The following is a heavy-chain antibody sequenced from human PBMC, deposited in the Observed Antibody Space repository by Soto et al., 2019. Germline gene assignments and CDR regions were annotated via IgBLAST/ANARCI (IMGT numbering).Heavy chain of an antibody. V-gene: IGHV4-59*01. CDR3: ARGGPATEYYFDY. D-gene: IGHD2-2*01. Sequence: SETLSLTCTVSGGSISSYYWSWIRQPPGKGLEWIGYIYYSGSTNYNPSLKSRVTISVDTSKNQFSLKLSSVTAADTAVYYCARGGPATEYYFDYWGQGTLVTVSS. CDR1: GGSISSYY. J-gene: IGHJ4*02. CDR2: IYYSGST.